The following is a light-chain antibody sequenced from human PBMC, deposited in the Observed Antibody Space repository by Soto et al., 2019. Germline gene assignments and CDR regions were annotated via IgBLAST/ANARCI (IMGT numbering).Light chain of an antibody. Sequence: DIQRTENPSTLSASVGDRVTITCRASQSISIWLAWYQQKPGKVPKLLIYRASSLQSGVPSRFSGSGSETEFTLTISSLQPDDFATYYCQQCRTFPWTFGQGTRVDIK. CDR1: QSISIW. J-gene: IGKJ1*01. V-gene: IGKV1-5*03. CDR2: RAS. CDR3: QQCRTFPWT.